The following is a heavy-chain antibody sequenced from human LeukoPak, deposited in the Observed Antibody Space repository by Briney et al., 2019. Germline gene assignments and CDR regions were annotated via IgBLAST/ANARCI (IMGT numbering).Heavy chain of an antibody. CDR2: IRYDGSNK. CDR3: AKAPFHGSGSYQFDC. CDR1: GFTFSSYG. Sequence: PGGSLRLSCAASGFTFSSYGMHWVRQAPGKGLEWVAFIRYDGSNKYYADSVKGRFTISRDNSKNTLYLQTNSLRAEDTAVYYCAKAPFHGSGSYQFDCWGQGTLVTVSS. V-gene: IGHV3-30*02. D-gene: IGHD3-10*01. J-gene: IGHJ4*02.